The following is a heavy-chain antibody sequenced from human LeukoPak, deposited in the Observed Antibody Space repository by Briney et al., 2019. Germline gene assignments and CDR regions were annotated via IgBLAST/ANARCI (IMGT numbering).Heavy chain of an antibody. Sequence: PSETLSLTCTVSGGSISSYYWSWIRQPAGKGLEWIGRIYTSGSTNYNPSLKSRVTMSVDTSKNQFSLKLSSVTAADTAVYYCARVGYCSSTSCTRDNWFDPWGQGTLVTVSS. CDR2: IYTSGST. D-gene: IGHD2-2*01. J-gene: IGHJ5*02. V-gene: IGHV4-4*07. CDR3: ARVGYCSSTSCTRDNWFDP. CDR1: GGSISSYY.